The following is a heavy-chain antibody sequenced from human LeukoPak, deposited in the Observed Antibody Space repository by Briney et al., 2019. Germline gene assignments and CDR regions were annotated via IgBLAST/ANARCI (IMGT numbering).Heavy chain of an antibody. Sequence: GGSLRLSCAASGFTFSSYWMSWVRQAPGKGLEWVANMNQDGSDKNYVDSVKGRFTVSRDNAKNSLYLQMNSLRAEDTAVYYCARFSRTNIGYWGRGILVTVSS. V-gene: IGHV3-7*01. CDR1: GFTFSSYW. CDR2: MNQDGSDK. J-gene: IGHJ4*02. CDR3: ARFSRTNIGY. D-gene: IGHD1/OR15-1a*01.